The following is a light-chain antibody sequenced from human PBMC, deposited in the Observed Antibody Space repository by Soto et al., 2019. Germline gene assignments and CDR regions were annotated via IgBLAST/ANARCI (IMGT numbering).Light chain of an antibody. Sequence: EIVVTQSPATLSVSPGERATLSCRASQSVSTNVAWYQQKPGQAPRLLIYGPSTRASGIPARFSGSGSGREFTLTISSVQTEDFAVYYCHQYNDWPPAFGQGTKVDNK. CDR3: HQYNDWPPA. CDR2: GPS. V-gene: IGKV3-15*01. J-gene: IGKJ1*01. CDR1: QSVSTN.